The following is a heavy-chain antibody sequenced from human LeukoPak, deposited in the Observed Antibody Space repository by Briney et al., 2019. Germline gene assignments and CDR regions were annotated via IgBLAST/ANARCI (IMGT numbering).Heavy chain of an antibody. CDR1: RGTLRRHV. CDR3: ARGLRYFDWLLDY. D-gene: IGHD3-9*01. V-gene: IGHV1-69*13. J-gene: IGHJ4*02. CDR2: IIPLFGTA. Sequence: ASVKVSRQASRGTLRRHVINWLGPAPGQGLEWMGGIIPLFGTANYPQKFQGRVTITADESTSTAYMELSSLRSEDTAVYYCARGLRYFDWLLDYWGQGTLVTVSS.